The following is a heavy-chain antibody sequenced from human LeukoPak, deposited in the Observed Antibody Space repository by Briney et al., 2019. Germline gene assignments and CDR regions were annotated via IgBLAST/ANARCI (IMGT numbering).Heavy chain of an antibody. J-gene: IGHJ4*02. D-gene: IGHD6-19*01. V-gene: IGHV1-18*01. CDR3: ARLYSSGWYDDISPQNSLYYFDY. CDR2: ISAYNGNT. Sequence: ASVKVSCKASGYTFTSYGISWVRQAPGQGLEWMGWISAYNGNTNYAQKLQGRVTMTTDISTSTAYMELRSLRSDDTAVYYCARLYSSGWYDDISPQNSLYYFDYWGQGTLVTVSS. CDR1: GYTFTSYG.